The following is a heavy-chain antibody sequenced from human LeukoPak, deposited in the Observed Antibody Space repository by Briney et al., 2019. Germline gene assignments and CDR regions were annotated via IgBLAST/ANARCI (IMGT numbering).Heavy chain of an antibody. Sequence: GASVKVSCKASGYTFTGYYMHWVRQAPGQGLEWMGWINPNSGGTNYAQKFQGRVTMTRDTSISTAYMELSRLRSDDTAVYYCARRQIEVRGVMCNYFDYWGQGTLVTVSS. V-gene: IGHV1-2*02. J-gene: IGHJ4*02. CDR2: INPNSGGT. CDR3: ARRQIEVRGVMCNYFDY. CDR1: GYTFTGYY. D-gene: IGHD3-10*01.